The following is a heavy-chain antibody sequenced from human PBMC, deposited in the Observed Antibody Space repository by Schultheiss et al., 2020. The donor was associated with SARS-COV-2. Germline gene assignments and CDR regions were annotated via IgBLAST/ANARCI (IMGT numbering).Heavy chain of an antibody. V-gene: IGHV3-21*01. CDR3: ARERLYDSSGYGTGAFDI. CDR2: ISSSSSYI. Sequence: GESLKISCAASGFTFSSYSMNWVRQAPGKGLEWVSSISSSSSYIYYADSVKGRFTISRDNAKNSLYLQMNSLRAEDTAVYYCARERLYDSSGYGTGAFDIWGQGTMVTVSS. CDR1: GFTFSSYS. D-gene: IGHD3-22*01. J-gene: IGHJ3*02.